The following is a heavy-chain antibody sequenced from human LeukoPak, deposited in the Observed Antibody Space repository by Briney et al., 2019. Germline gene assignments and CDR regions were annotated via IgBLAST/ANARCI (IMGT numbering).Heavy chain of an antibody. Sequence: GASVKVSCKASGYTFTSYYLHWVRQAPGQGLEWMGRINPSSGGTNYVQKFQGRVTMTRDTSINTAYLDLSSLRSDDTAVYYCARGPSGSDYWGQGTLVIVSS. V-gene: IGHV1-2*06. CDR1: GYTFTSYY. CDR3: ARGPSGSDY. J-gene: IGHJ4*02. D-gene: IGHD3-10*01. CDR2: INPSSGGT.